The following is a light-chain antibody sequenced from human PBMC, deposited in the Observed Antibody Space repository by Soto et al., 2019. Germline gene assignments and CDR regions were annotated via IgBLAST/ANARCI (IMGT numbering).Light chain of an antibody. CDR1: QGISNY. Sequence: DIQMTQSPSSLSASVGATVTITCRASQGISNYLAWYQQKPGQVPNLLIYAASTLQSGVPSRFSGSGSGTDFTRTISSLRPEDVATDYCQKYNNAPRTFGQGTKLEI. CDR3: QKYNNAPRT. CDR2: AAS. J-gene: IGKJ1*01. V-gene: IGKV1-27*01.